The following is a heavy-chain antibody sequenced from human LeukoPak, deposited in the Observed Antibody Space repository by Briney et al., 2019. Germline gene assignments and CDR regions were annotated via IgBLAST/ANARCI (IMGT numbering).Heavy chain of an antibody. V-gene: IGHV4-30-4*01. CDR3: ARGPDSSGYYYFDY. Sequence: SETLSLTCTVSGDSISSGDYYWSWIRQPPGKGLEWIGYIYHSGSTHFNPSLKSRVTISVDTSKNQFSLKLSSVTAADTAVYFCARGPDSSGYYYFDYWGQGTLVTVSS. CDR2: IYHSGST. J-gene: IGHJ4*02. D-gene: IGHD3-22*01. CDR1: GDSISSGDYY.